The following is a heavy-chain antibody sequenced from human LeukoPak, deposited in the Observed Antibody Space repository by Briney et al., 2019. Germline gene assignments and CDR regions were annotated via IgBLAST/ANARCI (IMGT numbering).Heavy chain of an antibody. J-gene: IGHJ2*01. V-gene: IGHV3-21*01. CDR1: GFTFSSYS. D-gene: IGHD6-19*01. Sequence: GGSLRLSCAASGFTFSSYSINWVRQGPGKGLEWVSCVSSTSSFIYYADSVKGRFTISRDNAKNSLYLQMNSLRAEDTAVYYCARGEKAVSGWYSAWPWYFDLWGRGTLVTVSS. CDR2: VSSTSSFI. CDR3: ARGEKAVSGWYSAWPWYFDL.